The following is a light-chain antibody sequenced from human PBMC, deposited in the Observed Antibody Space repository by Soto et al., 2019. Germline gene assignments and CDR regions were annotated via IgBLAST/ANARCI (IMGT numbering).Light chain of an antibody. Sequence: EIVMTQSPVTLSVSPGERATLSCRASQSVSSNLAWYQQKPGQAPRLLIYGASTRATGIPARFSGSGSGTDFTLTISSLEPEDFAVYYCQQRSNWPLTFGGGTKVEIK. V-gene: IGKV3-11*01. CDR2: GAS. CDR3: QQRSNWPLT. CDR1: QSVSSN. J-gene: IGKJ4*01.